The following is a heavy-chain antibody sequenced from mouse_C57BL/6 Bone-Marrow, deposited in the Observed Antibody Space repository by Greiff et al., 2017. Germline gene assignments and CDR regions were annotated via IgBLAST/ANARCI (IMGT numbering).Heavy chain of an antibody. J-gene: IGHJ4*01. CDR3: ARDDGYLYYYAMDY. CDR1: GYTFTDYY. CDR2: SFPGSGST. D-gene: IGHD2-3*01. V-gene: IGHV1-75*01. Sequence: VQLQQSGPELVKPGASVKISCKASGYTFTDYYINWVKQRPGPGLEWIGWSFPGSGSTYYNEQFKGKDTLTVDKSSSTAYMLLSSLTSEDSAVYFCARDDGYLYYYAMDYWGQGTSVTVSS.